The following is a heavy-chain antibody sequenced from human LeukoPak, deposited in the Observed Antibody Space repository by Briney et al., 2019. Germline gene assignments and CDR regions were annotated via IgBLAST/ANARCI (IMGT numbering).Heavy chain of an antibody. CDR2: IIPILNEV. CDR3: ATGGPWYIGSSGYYFTDD. V-gene: IGHV1-69*02. D-gene: IGHD3-22*01. CDR1: GNSLRDTS. Sequence: ASVKVSCKVSGNSLRDTSIHWVRQAPGQGLEWMGRIIPILNEVNYVQNFQGRLTFTADTSTTTAYMELRSLRSEDTAVYYCATGGPWYIGSSGYYFTDDWGQGTLVIVSS. J-gene: IGHJ4*02.